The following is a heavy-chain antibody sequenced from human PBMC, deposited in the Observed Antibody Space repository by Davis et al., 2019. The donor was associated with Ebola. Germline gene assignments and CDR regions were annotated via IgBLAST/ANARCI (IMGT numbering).Heavy chain of an antibody. Sequence: SVKVSCKASGGTFSSYAISWVRQAPGQGLEWMGGIIPIFGTANYAQKFQGRVTITADESTSTAYMELSSLRSEDTAVYYCARSKKSGWYLSDYWGQGTLVTVSS. CDR2: IIPIFGTA. CDR1: GGTFSSYA. J-gene: IGHJ4*02. V-gene: IGHV1-69*13. D-gene: IGHD6-19*01. CDR3: ARSKKSGWYLSDY.